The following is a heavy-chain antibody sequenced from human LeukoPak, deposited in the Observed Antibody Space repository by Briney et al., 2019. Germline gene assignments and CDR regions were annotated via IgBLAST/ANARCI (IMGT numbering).Heavy chain of an antibody. D-gene: IGHD6-6*01. V-gene: IGHV4-59*01. CDR2: IYYSGNT. CDR3: ARERLAARPGHFDY. Sequence: PSETLSLTCNVSGGPMNTYYWNWIRQPPGKGLEWIGFIYYSGNTKYNPSLSSRVTISIDTSRNHFSLRRSSVTPADTAKYYCARERLAARPGHFDYWGQGTLVAVSS. CDR1: GGPMNTYY. J-gene: IGHJ4*02.